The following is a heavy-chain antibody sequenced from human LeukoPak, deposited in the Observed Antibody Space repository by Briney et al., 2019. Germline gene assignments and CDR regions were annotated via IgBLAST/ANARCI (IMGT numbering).Heavy chain of an antibody. CDR1: GFTVSSNY. CDR2: IYGGGNI. CDR3: ARDYGRSRDYGMDV. Sequence: GGSLRLSCAASGFTVSSNYMDWVRQAPGKGLEWVSVIYGGGNIYYADSVKGRFTISRDNAKNTLYLQMNSLRVEDTAVYYCARDYGRSRDYGMDVWGPGTTVTVSS. V-gene: IGHV3-53*01. J-gene: IGHJ6*02. D-gene: IGHD3-10*01.